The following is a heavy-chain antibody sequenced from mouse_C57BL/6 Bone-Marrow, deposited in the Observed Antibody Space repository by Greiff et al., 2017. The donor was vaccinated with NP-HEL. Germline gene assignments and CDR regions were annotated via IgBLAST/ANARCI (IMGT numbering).Heavy chain of an antibody. Sequence: EVKLMESGGGLVKPGGSLKLSCAASGFTFSSYAMSWVRQTPEKRLEWVATISAGGSYTYYPDNVKGRFTISRDNAKNNLYLQMSHLKSEDTAMYYCARDEDAMDYWGQGTSVTVSS. J-gene: IGHJ4*01. CDR3: ARDEDAMDY. CDR2: ISAGGSYT. CDR1: GFTFSSYA. V-gene: IGHV5-4*01.